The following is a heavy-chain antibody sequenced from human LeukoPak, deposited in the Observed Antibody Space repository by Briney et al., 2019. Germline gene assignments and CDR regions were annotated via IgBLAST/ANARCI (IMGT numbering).Heavy chain of an antibody. D-gene: IGHD3-16*02. V-gene: IGHV3-48*03. Sequence: GGSLRLSCAASGFTFSSYEMNWVRQAPGKGLEWDSYISSSGSTIYYADSVKGRFTISRDNAKNSLYLQMNSLRAEDTAVYYCARGYMHTLDYWGQGTLVTVSS. CDR1: GFTFSSYE. J-gene: IGHJ4*02. CDR2: ISSSGSTI. CDR3: ARGYMHTLDY.